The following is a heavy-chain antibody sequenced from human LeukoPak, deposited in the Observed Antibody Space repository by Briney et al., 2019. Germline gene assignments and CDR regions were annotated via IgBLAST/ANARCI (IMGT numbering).Heavy chain of an antibody. CDR2: IHDSGRT. CDR1: RGSISGAY. Sequence: SDTLSLTCTVSRGSISGAYWTWIRQSPGGGLEWIGYIHDSGRTDYNPSLGSRITISMDTSKSQFSLRLRFVTAADTAVYYCARAQWLPIDCYNEWGQGTVVTVSS. CDR3: ARAQWLPIDCYNE. J-gene: IGHJ3*01. V-gene: IGHV4-59*07. D-gene: IGHD6-19*01.